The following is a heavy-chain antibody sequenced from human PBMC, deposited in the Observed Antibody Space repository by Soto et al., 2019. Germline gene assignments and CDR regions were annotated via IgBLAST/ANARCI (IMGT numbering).Heavy chain of an antibody. CDR3: ARGGSGWSFEY. J-gene: IGHJ4*02. CDR1: GCIFSRYE. CDR2: SSNDLSSI. Sequence: GGRLSLSCVGSGCIFSRYEFNWVRQAPGKGREWVAYSSNDLSSIWYTDSVKGRFTIARDNSQNSVFLQMNGLRAEDTGVYYCARGGSGWSFEYWGQGTPVTVSS. V-gene: IGHV3-48*03. D-gene: IGHD6-19*01.